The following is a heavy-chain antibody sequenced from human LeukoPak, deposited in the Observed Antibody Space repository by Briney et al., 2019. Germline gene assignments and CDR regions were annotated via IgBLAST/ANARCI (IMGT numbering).Heavy chain of an antibody. V-gene: IGHV3-53*01. CDR3: ARDSAAGKWFDP. CDR1: GFTVSSNY. CDR2: IYSGGST. D-gene: IGHD6-19*01. Sequence: GGSLRLSCAASGFTVSSNYMSWVRHAPGEGREWGSVIYSGGSTYYADCVTGRFNISRDDSKNTLYIQMNSLRAEDKAMSYCARDSAAGKWFDPWGQGTMVTVSS. J-gene: IGHJ5*02.